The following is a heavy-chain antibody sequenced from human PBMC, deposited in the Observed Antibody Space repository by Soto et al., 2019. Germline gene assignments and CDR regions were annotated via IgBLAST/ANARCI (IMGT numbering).Heavy chain of an antibody. D-gene: IGHD4-17*01. J-gene: IGHJ4*02. CDR3: ARSPEATLTAFDY. Sequence: QVQLQESGPGLVKPSQTLSLTCTVSGGSISSGGYYWSWIRQHPGKGLEWIGYIYYSGSTYYNPSLQSPVTISVDTSKNQFSLKLSSVTAADTAVYYCARSPEATLTAFDYWGQGTLVTVSS. V-gene: IGHV4-31*01. CDR2: IYYSGST. CDR1: GGSISSGGYY.